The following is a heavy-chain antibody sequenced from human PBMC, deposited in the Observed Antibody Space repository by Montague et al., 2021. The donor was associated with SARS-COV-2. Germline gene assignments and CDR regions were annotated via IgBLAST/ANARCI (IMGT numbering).Heavy chain of an antibody. CDR2: VSFNGAKQ. Sequence: SLRPSCAASGFTFTSYSMHWVRQAPGKGLEWLAIVSFNGAKQYYADSVNGRFTISRDNSKNTLFLQMNSLRAEDTAVYFCARVKTGPYVPIDFWGQGTLVPVSA. D-gene: IGHD1-1*01. V-gene: IGHV3-30*04. J-gene: IGHJ4*02. CDR3: ARVKTGPYVPIDF. CDR1: GFTFTSYS.